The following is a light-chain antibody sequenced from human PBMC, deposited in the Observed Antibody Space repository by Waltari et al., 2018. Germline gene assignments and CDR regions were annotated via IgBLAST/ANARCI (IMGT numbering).Light chain of an antibody. CDR3: MQGTHCPYT. CDR2: GVS. CDR1: QSLVFSDGKTY. J-gene: IGKJ2*01. V-gene: IGKV2-30*01. Sequence: DAVLTQSPLSLTVSLGQPASISCRSSQSLVFSDGKTYLNWFHQRPGQSPRRLLYGVSDRDAGVPDRFSGSGSGPDFTLKISRVEAEDVGGVYYCMQGTHCPYTFGQGTKLDI.